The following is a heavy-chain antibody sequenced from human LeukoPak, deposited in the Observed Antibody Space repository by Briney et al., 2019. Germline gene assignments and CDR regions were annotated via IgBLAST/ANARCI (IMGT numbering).Heavy chain of an antibody. CDR2: INSDGSST. V-gene: IGHV3-74*01. CDR3: AKGYYYGSGFSDAFDI. J-gene: IGHJ3*02. Sequence: PGGSLRLSCAASGFTFSSYWMHWVRQAPGKGLVWVSRINSDGSSTSYADSVKGRFTISRDNAKNTLYLQMNSLRAEDTAVYYCAKGYYYGSGFSDAFDIWGQGTMVTVSS. CDR1: GFTFSSYW. D-gene: IGHD3-10*01.